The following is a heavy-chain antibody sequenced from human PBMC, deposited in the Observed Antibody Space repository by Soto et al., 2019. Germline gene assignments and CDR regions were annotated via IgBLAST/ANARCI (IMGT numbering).Heavy chain of an antibody. CDR3: ARILTGTGRHFDY. J-gene: IGHJ4*02. V-gene: IGHV2-5*02. CDR2: IFWDDDK. CDR1: GFSLTTGVG. D-gene: IGHD2-8*02. Sequence: SGPTLVNPTQTLTLTCSFSGFSLTTGVGVGWIRQSPEKALEWLALIFWDDDKRYSPSLKSRLTITKDTSKNQVVLTLTNMDPVDTATYYCARILTGTGRHFDYWGQGTLVTVSS.